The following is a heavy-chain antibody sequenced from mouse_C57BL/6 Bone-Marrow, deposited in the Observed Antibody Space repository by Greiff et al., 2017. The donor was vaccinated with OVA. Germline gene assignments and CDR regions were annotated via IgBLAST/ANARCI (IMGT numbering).Heavy chain of an antibody. CDR1: GYTFTDYY. Sequence: EVKLVESGPVLVKPGASVKMSCKASGYTFTDYYMNWVKQSHGKSLEWIGVINPYNGGTSYNQKFKGKATLTVDKSSSTAYMELNSLTSEDSAVYYCATTVYDYWGQGTTLTVSS. J-gene: IGHJ2*01. D-gene: IGHD1-1*01. CDR2: INPYNGGT. CDR3: ATTVYDY. V-gene: IGHV1-19*01.